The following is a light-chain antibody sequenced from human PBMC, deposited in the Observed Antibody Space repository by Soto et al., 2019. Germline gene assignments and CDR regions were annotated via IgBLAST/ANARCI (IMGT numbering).Light chain of an antibody. CDR3: QQYNSYSRT. V-gene: IGKV1-5*03. CDR1: QTISSW. J-gene: IGKJ1*01. CDR2: KAS. Sequence: DIQMTQSPSTLSGSVGDRVTITCRASQTISSWLAWYQQKPGKASKLLIYKASTLKSGVPSRFSGGGSGTDFTLTISCLQSEDFATYYCQQYNSYSRTFGQGTKVDI.